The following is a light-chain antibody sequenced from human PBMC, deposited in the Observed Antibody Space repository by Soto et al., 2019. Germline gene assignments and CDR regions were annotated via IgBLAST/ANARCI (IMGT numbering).Light chain of an antibody. CDR1: QSISNY. J-gene: IGKJ1*01. Sequence: DIQMTQSPSSLSASVGDRVTITCRASQSISNYLNWYQQKPGKAPKLLIYAASSMQSGVPSRFSGSGSETDFTLTISSLQPDDSATYYCQQSLSPLCTFGQGTKVEV. V-gene: IGKV1-39*01. CDR3: QQSLSPLCT. CDR2: AAS.